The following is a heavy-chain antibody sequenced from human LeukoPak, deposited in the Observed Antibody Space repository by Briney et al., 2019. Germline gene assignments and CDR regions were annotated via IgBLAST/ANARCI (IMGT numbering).Heavy chain of an antibody. CDR1: GYTFTSYD. CDR2: MNPNSGNT. CDR3: AKGIGRDIVVVPADFDY. Sequence: ASVKVSCKASGYTFTSYDINWVRQATGQGLEWMGWMNPNSGNTGYAQKFQGRVTMTRNTSISTAYMELSSLRSEDTAVYYCAKGIGRDIVVVPADFDYWGQGTLVTVSS. V-gene: IGHV1-8*01. D-gene: IGHD2-2*01. J-gene: IGHJ4*02.